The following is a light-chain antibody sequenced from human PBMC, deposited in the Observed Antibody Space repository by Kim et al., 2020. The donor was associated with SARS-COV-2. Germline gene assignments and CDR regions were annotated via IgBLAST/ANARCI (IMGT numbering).Light chain of an antibody. V-gene: IGKV3-11*01. CDR3: QQRLHWPLT. CDR2: DAS. CDR1: QSVSSY. J-gene: IGKJ4*02. Sequence: ESVLTQSPATLSLSPGERATLSCRASQSVSSYLAWYQQKPGQAPRLLIYDASNRATGIPARFSGSGSGTDFTLTISSLEPEDFAVYYCQQRLHWPLTSGGGTKVDLK.